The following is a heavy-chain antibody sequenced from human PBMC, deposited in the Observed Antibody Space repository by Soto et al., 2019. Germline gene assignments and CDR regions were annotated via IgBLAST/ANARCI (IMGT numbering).Heavy chain of an antibody. CDR2: IYYSGST. V-gene: IGHV4-31*03. J-gene: IGHJ4*02. Sequence: SETLSLTCTVSGGSISSGGYYWSWIRQHPGKGLEWIGYIYYSGSTYYNPSFKSRVTISVDTSKNQFSLKLSSVTAADTAVYYCARDADVSGYGNFDYWGQGTLVTVSS. CDR3: ARDADVSGYGNFDY. CDR1: GGSISSGGYY. D-gene: IGHD5-12*01.